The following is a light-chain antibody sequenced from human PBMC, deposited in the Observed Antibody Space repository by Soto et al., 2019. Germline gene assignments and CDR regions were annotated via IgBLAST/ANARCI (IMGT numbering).Light chain of an antibody. J-gene: IGLJ1*01. CDR2: DVS. Sequence: QSALTQPASVSGSPGQSITISCTATSNDVGGYNYVSWYQQHPGKAPKLMIYDVSNRPSGVSNRFSGSKSGNTASLTISGLQAEDEADYYCSSYTSSSAYVFGTGTKVTVL. V-gene: IGLV2-14*01. CDR1: SNDVGGYNY. CDR3: SSYTSSSAYV.